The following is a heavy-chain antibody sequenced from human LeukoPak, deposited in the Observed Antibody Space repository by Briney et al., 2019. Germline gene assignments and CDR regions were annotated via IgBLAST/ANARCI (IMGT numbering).Heavy chain of an antibody. J-gene: IGHJ3*02. Sequence: PGGSLRLSCAASGFTFSSYELNWVRQAPGKGLEWVSYISDIGSTQHYADSVKGRFTISRDNAKNSLYLQMNSLTAEDTGAYYCARDRSKVTAYDDALDMWGQGAMVIVSS. CDR1: GFTFSSYE. V-gene: IGHV3-48*03. CDR3: ARDRSKVTAYDDALDM. CDR2: ISDIGSTQ. D-gene: IGHD2-21*02.